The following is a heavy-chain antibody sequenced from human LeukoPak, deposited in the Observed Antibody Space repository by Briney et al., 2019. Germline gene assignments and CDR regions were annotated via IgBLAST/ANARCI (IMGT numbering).Heavy chain of an antibody. Sequence: ASVNVSCKSSGYTFTGYYMHWVRQAPGQGLEWMGWINPNSGGTNYAQKFQGRVTMTRDTSISTAYMELSRLRSDDTAVYYCARRAIWNTPNNWGQGTLVTVSS. CDR2: INPNSGGT. CDR3: ARRAIWNTPNN. CDR1: GYTFTGYY. J-gene: IGHJ4*02. D-gene: IGHD1/OR15-1a*01. V-gene: IGHV1-2*02.